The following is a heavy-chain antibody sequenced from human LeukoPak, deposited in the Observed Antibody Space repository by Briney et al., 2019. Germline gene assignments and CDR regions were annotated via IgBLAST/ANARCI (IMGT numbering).Heavy chain of an antibody. CDR2: IYYSGNT. J-gene: IGHJ2*01. Sequence: SEALSLTCTVSGGSISSYYWSWIRQPPGKGLEWIGYIYYSGNTNYNPSLKSRVSISIDTSKNQFSLQLSSVTAADTAVYYCARDRDSSGLRDFDLWGRGTLVTVSA. CDR3: ARDRDSSGLRDFDL. V-gene: IGHV4-59*01. CDR1: GGSISSYY. D-gene: IGHD3-22*01.